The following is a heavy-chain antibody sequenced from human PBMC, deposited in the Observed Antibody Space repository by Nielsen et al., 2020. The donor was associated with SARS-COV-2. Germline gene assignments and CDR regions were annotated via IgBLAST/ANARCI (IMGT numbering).Heavy chain of an antibody. V-gene: IGHV3-33*01. J-gene: IGHJ6*02. CDR2: IWYDGSNK. D-gene: IGHD2-21*01. Sequence: GESLKISCAASGFTFSSYGMHWVRQAPGKGLEWVAVIWYDGSNKYYADSVKGRFTISRDNSKNTLYLQMNSLRAEDTAVYYCARHSPRLYGMDVWGQGTTVTVSS. CDR3: ARHSPRLYGMDV. CDR1: GFTFSSYG.